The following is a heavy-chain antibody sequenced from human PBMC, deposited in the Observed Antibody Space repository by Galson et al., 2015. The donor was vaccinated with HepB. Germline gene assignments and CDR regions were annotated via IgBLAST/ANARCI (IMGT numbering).Heavy chain of an antibody. CDR1: GGSISSYY. J-gene: IGHJ6*02. V-gene: IGHV4-4*07. CDR2: IYTSGST. D-gene: IGHD3-3*01. Sequence: ETLSLTCTVSGGSISSYYWSWIRQPAGKGLEWIGRIYTSGSTNYNPSLKSRVTISVDTSKNQFSLKLSSVTAADTAVYYCARDGGKRSYYGMDVWGQGTTVTVSS. CDR3: ARDGGKRSYYGMDV.